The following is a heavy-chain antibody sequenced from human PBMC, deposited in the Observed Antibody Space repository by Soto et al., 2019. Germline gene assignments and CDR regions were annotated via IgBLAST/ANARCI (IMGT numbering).Heavy chain of an antibody. V-gene: IGHV3-23*01. CDR3: AKGMDIVVVVAATDGMDV. J-gene: IGHJ6*02. CDR2: ISGSGGST. CDR1: GFTFSSYA. Sequence: RRLSCAASGFTFSSYAMSWVRQAPGKGLEWVSAISGSGGSTYYADSVKGRFTISRDNSKNTLYLQMNSLRAEDTAVYYCAKGMDIVVVVAATDGMDVWGQGTTVTVSS. D-gene: IGHD2-15*01.